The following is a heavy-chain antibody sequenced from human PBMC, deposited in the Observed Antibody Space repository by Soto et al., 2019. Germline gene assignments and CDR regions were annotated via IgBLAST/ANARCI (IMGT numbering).Heavy chain of an antibody. CDR3: ARGRRGLGYCSSTSCPRPKNWFDP. D-gene: IGHD2-2*01. J-gene: IGHJ5*02. CDR2: INHSGST. Sequence: SETLSLTCAVYGGSFSGYYWSWIRQPPGKGLEWIGEINHSGSTNYNPSLKSRVTISVDTPKNQFSLKLSSVTAADTAVYYCARGRRGLGYCSSTSCPRPKNWFDPCGQGTLVTVSS. CDR1: GGSFSGYY. V-gene: IGHV4-34*01.